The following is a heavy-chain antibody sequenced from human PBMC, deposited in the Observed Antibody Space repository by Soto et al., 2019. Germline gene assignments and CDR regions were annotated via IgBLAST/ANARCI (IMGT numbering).Heavy chain of an antibody. CDR1: GFTFSSYG. D-gene: IGHD6-19*01. V-gene: IGHV3-33*01. CDR2: IWYDGSNK. J-gene: IGHJ6*02. CDR3: ARGVEQWLVRNYYYGMDV. Sequence: GGSLRLSCAASGFTFSSYGMHWVRQAPGKGLEWVAVIWYDGSNKYYADSVKGRFTISRDNSKNTLYLQMNSLRAEDTAVYYCARGVEQWLVRNYYYGMDVWGQGTTVTVSS.